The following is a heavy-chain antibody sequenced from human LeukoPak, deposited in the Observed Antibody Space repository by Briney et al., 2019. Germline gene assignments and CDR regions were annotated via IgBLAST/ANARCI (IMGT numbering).Heavy chain of an antibody. CDR1: GYTLTGYY. CDR3: ARDLSGSGSRYFDY. CDR2: INPNSGGT. J-gene: IGHJ4*02. Sequence: GASVKVSCKASGYTLTGYYMHWVRQAPGQGLEWVGWINPNSGGTNYAQKFQGWATMTRDTSISTAYMELSRLRSDDTAVYYCARDLSGSGSRYFDYWGQGTLVTVSS. D-gene: IGHD1-26*01. V-gene: IGHV1-2*04.